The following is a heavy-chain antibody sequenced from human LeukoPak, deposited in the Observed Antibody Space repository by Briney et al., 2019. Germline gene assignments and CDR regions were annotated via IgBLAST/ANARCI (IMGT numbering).Heavy chain of an antibody. CDR2: INWDGGST. V-gene: IGHV3-20*04. CDR1: GYTFDDYG. CDR3: ARDLRLTYYYYMYL. D-gene: IGHD3-16*01. J-gene: IGHJ6*03. Sequence: GGSLRLPCAASGYTFDDYGMSCVRQAPGKGLECVSGINWDGGSTGYADSVKGRFTISRDNAKNSLYLQMNNRRVEDSALYYRARDLRLTYYYYMYLWGKGTTVTVSS.